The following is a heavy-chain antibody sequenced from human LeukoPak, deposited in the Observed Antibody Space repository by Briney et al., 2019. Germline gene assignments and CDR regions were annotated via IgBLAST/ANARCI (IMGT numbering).Heavy chain of an antibody. D-gene: IGHD3-10*01. V-gene: IGHV1-2*02. J-gene: IGHJ4*02. CDR3: AKAGGSGSFFDY. Sequence: ASVKVSCKASGSTFTGYYMHWVRQAPGQGLEWMGWINPNSGGTNYAQKFQGRVTMTRDTSITTAYMEVSRLRSDDTAVYYCAKAGGSGSFFDYWAQGTLVTVSS. CDR1: GSTFTGYY. CDR2: INPNSGGT.